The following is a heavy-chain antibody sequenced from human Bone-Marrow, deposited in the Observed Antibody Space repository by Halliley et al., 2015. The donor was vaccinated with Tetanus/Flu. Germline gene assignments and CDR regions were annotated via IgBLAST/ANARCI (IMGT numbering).Heavy chain of an antibody. CDR2: ISNSARPM. D-gene: IGHD3-16*01. V-gene: IGHV3-11*01. CDR3: ARRVRGSPSYGLDV. CDR1: GFTFSDYY. Sequence: SLRLSCAASGFTFSDYYVSWIRQAPGKGLEWVSYISNSARPMYYAGSVEGRFTISGDNVRSSVYLQMNSLRADDTAVYYCARRVRGSPSYGLDVWGPGSVVTVSS. J-gene: IGHJ6*02.